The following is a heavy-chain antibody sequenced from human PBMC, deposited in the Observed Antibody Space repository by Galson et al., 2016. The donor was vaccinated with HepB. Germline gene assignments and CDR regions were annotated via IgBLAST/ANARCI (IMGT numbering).Heavy chain of an antibody. J-gene: IGHJ6*02. CDR1: GFDLRTYY. Sequence: SLRLSCAASGFDLRTYYMHWVRQVPGKGLVWVSRFESDGSKTRYADSVKGRFTVSRDNAKNTVDLQMNSLRAEDTAGYYCVREEEFWSNYSHSGNYYGMDVWCQGTTVIFSS. V-gene: IGHV3-74*01. CDR2: FESDGSKT. CDR3: VREEEFWSNYSHSGNYYGMDV. D-gene: IGHD3-3*01.